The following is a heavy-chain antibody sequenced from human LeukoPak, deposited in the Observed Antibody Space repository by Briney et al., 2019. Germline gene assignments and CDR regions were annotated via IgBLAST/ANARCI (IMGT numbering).Heavy chain of an antibody. CDR3: AKDGSSLGSSSMGYYYYMDV. D-gene: IGHD6-13*01. Sequence: GTSLRLSCAASGFTFDDYAMHWVRQAPGKGLEWVSGISWNSGSIGYADSVKGRFTISRDNAKNSLYLQMNSLRAEDTALYYCAKDGSSLGSSSMGYYYYMDVWGKGTTVTVSS. CDR2: ISWNSGSI. J-gene: IGHJ6*03. CDR1: GFTFDDYA. V-gene: IGHV3-9*01.